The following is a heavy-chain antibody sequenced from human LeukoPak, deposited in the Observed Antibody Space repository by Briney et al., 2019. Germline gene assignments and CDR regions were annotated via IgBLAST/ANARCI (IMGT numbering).Heavy chain of an antibody. V-gene: IGHV3-11*04. CDR1: GFTFSDYY. CDR2: ISSSGSTI. D-gene: IGHD3-10*01. Sequence: GSLRLSCAASGFTFSDYYMSWIRQAPGKGLEWVSYISSSGSTIYYADSVKGRFTISRDNAKNSLYLQMNSLRAEDTAVYYCARDVASAYYYGSGSYAWFDPWGQGTLVTVSS. CDR3: ARDVASAYYYGSGSYAWFDP. J-gene: IGHJ5*02.